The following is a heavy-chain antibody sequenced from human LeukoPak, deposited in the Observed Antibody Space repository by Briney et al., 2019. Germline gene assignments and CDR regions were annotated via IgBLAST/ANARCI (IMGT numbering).Heavy chain of an antibody. CDR2: ISSSGSTI. J-gene: IGHJ4*02. CDR3: ARVSIAAAGIGSPDD. Sequence: GGSLRLSCAASEFTFSSYEMNWVRQAPGKGLEWVSYISSSGSTIYYADSVKGRFTISRDNAKNSLYLQMNSLRAEDTAVYYCARVSIAAAGIGSPDDWGQGTLVTASS. V-gene: IGHV3-48*03. CDR1: EFTFSSYE. D-gene: IGHD6-13*01.